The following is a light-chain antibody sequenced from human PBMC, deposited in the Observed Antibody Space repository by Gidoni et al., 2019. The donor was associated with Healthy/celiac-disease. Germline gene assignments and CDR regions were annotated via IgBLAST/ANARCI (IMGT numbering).Light chain of an antibody. CDR3: QQYGSSRT. V-gene: IGKV3-20*01. J-gene: IGKJ1*01. Sequence: IVLTQSPCTLSLSPGDRATLSCRASQSVSSSYLAWYQQKPGQAPRLLIYGASSRATGIPDRFSGSGSGTDFTLTISRLEPEDFAVYYCQQYGSSRTFGQGTKVEIK. CDR1: QSVSSSY. CDR2: GAS.